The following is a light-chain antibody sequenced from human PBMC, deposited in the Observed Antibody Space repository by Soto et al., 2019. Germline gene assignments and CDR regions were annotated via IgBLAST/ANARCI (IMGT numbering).Light chain of an antibody. Sequence: EIVMTQSPATLSVSPGERATLSCRASQSVSSNLAWYQQKPGQAPRLLIYGASTRATGIPARFSGSEYGTEFTLTINSLQSEDFEVYYCQKYNNWPFALTFGGGTKVEIK. CDR1: QSVSSN. CDR2: GAS. V-gene: IGKV3-15*01. CDR3: QKYNNWPFALT. J-gene: IGKJ4*01.